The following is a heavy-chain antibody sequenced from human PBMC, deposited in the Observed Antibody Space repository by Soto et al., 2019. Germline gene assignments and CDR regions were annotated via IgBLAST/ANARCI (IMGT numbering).Heavy chain of an antibody. CDR2: IYYSGST. Sequence: LSETLSLTCTVSGGSISSGGHYWSWIRQHPGKGLEWIGYIYYSGSTYYNPSLKSRVTISVDTSKNQFSLKLSSVTAADTAVYFCARYSKRSYGLYCFDYWGLGALVTDSS. CDR1: GGSISSGGHY. CDR3: ARYSKRSYGLYCFDY. D-gene: IGHD1-26*01. V-gene: IGHV4-31*03. J-gene: IGHJ4*02.